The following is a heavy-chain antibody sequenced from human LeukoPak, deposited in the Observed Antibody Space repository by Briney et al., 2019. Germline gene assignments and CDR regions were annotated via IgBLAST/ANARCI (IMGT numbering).Heavy chain of an antibody. CDR1: GFTFSSYG. V-gene: IGHV3-64*01. D-gene: IGHD3-3*01. CDR2: ISSDGGST. CDR3: AREKGVALEY. Sequence: QPGGSLRLSCAASGFTFSSYGMHWVRQAPGKGLECVSAISSDGGSTYYANSVKGRFTTSRDNSKNTLYLHMDSLRAEDMAVYYCAREKGVALEYWGQGTLVTVSS. J-gene: IGHJ4*02.